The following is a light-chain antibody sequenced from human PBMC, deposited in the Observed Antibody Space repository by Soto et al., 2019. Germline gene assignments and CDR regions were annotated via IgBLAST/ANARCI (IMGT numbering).Light chain of an antibody. J-gene: IGKJ1*01. CDR3: QRYNSAPQT. CDR1: QGISNY. CDR2: AAS. V-gene: IGKV1-27*01. Sequence: DIQMTQSPSSLSASLGDRVTITCRASQGISNYLDWYQQKPGKVPKLLIFAASTLQSGVPSRFSGSGSGTDFTLTISSLQPEDVATYYCQRYNSAPQTFDQGTKVEIK.